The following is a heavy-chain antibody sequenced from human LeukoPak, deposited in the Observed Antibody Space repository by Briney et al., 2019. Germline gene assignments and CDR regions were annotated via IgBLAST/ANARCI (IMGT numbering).Heavy chain of an antibody. Sequence: ASVKVSCKASGYIFTGNYIHWVRQAPGQGFEWMGWIDPNSGGTNYAQKFQGRITLTRDTSISTAYMELSRLRSDDTAVYYCARTPGGFGGANVGGYWGQGTLVTVSS. CDR3: ARTPGGFGGANVGGY. CDR1: GYIFTGNY. CDR2: IDPNSGGT. D-gene: IGHD3-16*01. J-gene: IGHJ4*02. V-gene: IGHV1-2*02.